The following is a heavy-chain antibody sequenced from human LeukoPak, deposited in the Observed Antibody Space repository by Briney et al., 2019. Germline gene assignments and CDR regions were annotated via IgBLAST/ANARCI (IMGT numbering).Heavy chain of an antibody. CDR2: IYYSGST. CDR1: GGSFSGYY. CDR3: ARGGSYLSAFDI. V-gene: IGHV4-34*01. J-gene: IGHJ3*02. Sequence: PSETLSLTCAVYGGSFSGYYWSWIRQPPGKGPEWIGTIYYSGSTFYNPSLESRVTISVDTSKNQFSLKLSSVTAADTAVYYCARGGSYLSAFDIWGQGTMVTVSS. D-gene: IGHD3-10*01.